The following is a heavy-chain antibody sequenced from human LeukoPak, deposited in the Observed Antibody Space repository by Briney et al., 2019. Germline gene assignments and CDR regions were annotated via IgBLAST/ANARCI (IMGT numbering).Heavy chain of an antibody. CDR3: AREPRDGYKDPQAGFDAFDI. CDR1: GFTFSSYS. Sequence: TGGSLRLSCAASGFTFSSYSMNWVRQAPGKGLEWVSSISSSSSYIYYADSVKGRFTISRDNAKNSLYLQMNSLRSDDTAVYYCAREPRDGYKDPQAGFDAFDIWGQGTMVTVSS. CDR2: ISSSSSYI. V-gene: IGHV3-21*04. J-gene: IGHJ3*02. D-gene: IGHD5-24*01.